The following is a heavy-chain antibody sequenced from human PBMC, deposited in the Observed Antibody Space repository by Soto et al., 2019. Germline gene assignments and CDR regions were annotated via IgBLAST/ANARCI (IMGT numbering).Heavy chain of an antibody. V-gene: IGHV3-23*01. J-gene: IGHJ6*02. D-gene: IGHD6-6*01. CDR1: GFTFSSYA. CDR2: ISGSGGST. Sequence: EVQLLESGGGLVQPGGSLRLSCAASGFTFSSYAVSWVRQAPGKGLEWVSAISGSGGSTYYADSVKGRFTISRDNSKNTLYLQMNSLRVEDTAVYYCAKDEAWYSSSSVPYGMDVWGQGTTVTVSS. CDR3: AKDEAWYSSSSVPYGMDV.